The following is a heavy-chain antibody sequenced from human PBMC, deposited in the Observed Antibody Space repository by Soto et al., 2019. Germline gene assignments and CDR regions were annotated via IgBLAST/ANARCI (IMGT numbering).Heavy chain of an antibody. CDR3: ARRGGGETNVDTAMGPRWEPYYFDY. CDR2: INHSGST. V-gene: IGHV4-34*01. CDR1: GGSFSGYY. J-gene: IGHJ4*02. D-gene: IGHD5-18*01. Sequence: QVQLQQWGAGLLKPSETLSLTCAVYGGSFSGYYWSWIRQPPGKGLEWIGEINHSGSTNYNPSLKGRVTLPVDSSKNQFPLKLSSWTAADTAGYYGARRGGGETNVDTAMGPRWEPYYFDYWGQGTLVTVSS.